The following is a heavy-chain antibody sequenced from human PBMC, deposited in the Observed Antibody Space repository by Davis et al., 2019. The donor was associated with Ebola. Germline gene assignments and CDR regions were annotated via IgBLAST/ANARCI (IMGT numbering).Heavy chain of an antibody. CDR3: ARAGPDYYDSSGPLPYGMDV. D-gene: IGHD3-22*01. Sequence: GESLKISCAASGFIFSSYDMYWVRQVPGKGLEWVSLIWFDGSNKYYADSVKGRFTISRDNSRNTLYLQMNSLRAEDTAVYYCARAGPDYYDSSGPLPYGMDVWGQGTLVTVSS. CDR1: GFIFSSYD. V-gene: IGHV3-33*07. CDR2: IWFDGSNK. J-gene: IGHJ6*02.